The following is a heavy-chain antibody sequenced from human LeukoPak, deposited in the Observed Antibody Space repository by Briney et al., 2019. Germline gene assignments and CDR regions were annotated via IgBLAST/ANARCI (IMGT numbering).Heavy chain of an antibody. Sequence: SETLSLTCAVSGGSISSGGYSWSWIPQPPGKGLEWIGYTYHSGSTYYNPSLKSRVTISVDRSKNQFSLKLSSVTAADTAVYYCARVAGDYDFWSGYYNDAWFDPWGQGTLVTVSS. CDR3: ARVAGDYDFWSGYYNDAWFDP. CDR1: GGSISSGGYS. CDR2: TYHSGST. D-gene: IGHD3-3*01. J-gene: IGHJ5*02. V-gene: IGHV4-30-2*01.